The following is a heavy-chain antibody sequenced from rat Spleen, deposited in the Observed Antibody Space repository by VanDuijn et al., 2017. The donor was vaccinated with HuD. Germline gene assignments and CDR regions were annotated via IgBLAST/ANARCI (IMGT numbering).Heavy chain of an antibody. J-gene: IGHJ1*01. Sequence: QVQLMESGPGLVQPSETLSLTCTVSGFSLTSYNVHWVRQPPGKGLEWMGVMWSGGSTDYNSALKSRLSISRDTSKNQGFLKMNSLQSEDTTTYYCARDPGIPLLWYFDFWGPGTMVTVSS. V-gene: IGHV2-45*01. D-gene: IGHD1-4*01. CDR2: MWSGGST. CDR1: GFSLTSYN. CDR3: ARDPGIPLLWYFDF.